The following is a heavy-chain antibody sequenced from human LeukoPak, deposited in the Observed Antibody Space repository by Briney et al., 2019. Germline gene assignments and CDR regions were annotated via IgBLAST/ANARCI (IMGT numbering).Heavy chain of an antibody. CDR3: ARARYSNYNYYYYMDV. Sequence: GSLRLSCAASGFTFSSYSMNWVRQAPGKGLEWVSYISSSSSTIYYADSVKGRFTISRDNAKNSLYLQMNSLRAEDTAVYYCARARYSNYNYYYYMDVWGKGTTVTVSS. CDR1: GFTFSSYS. CDR2: ISSSSSTI. D-gene: IGHD4-11*01. J-gene: IGHJ6*03. V-gene: IGHV3-48*01.